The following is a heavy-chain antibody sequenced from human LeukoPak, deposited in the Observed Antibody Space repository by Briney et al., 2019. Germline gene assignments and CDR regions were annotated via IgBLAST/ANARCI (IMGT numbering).Heavy chain of an antibody. CDR2: IAPSDSYT. Sequence: GESLKISCKGSGYSFTTYWISWVRQMPGIGLEWMGRIAPSDSYTYYSPSFQGHVTISADKSINTAYLQWTGLRASDTAMYYCARRLASCGGDCYSFDYWGQGTLVTVSS. D-gene: IGHD2-21*02. CDR1: GYSFTTYW. CDR3: ARRLASCGGDCYSFDY. V-gene: IGHV5-10-1*01. J-gene: IGHJ4*02.